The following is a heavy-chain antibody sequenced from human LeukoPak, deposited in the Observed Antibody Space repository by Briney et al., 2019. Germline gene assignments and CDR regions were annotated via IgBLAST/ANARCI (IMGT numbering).Heavy chain of an antibody. V-gene: IGHV3-30-3*01. Sequence: TGGSLRLSCAASGFTFSSYAMHWVRQAPGKGLEWVAVISYDGSNKYYADSVKGRFTISRDNSKNTLYLQMNSLRAEDTAVYYCGGDYSGYFDYWGQGALVTVSS. D-gene: IGHD3-22*01. CDR1: GFTFSSYA. J-gene: IGHJ4*02. CDR3: GGDYSGYFDY. CDR2: ISYDGSNK.